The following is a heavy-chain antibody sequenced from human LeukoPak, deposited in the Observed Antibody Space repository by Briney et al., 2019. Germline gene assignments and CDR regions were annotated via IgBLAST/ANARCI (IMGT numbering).Heavy chain of an antibody. CDR1: GFTFSSYS. J-gene: IGHJ4*02. D-gene: IGHD3-9*01. Sequence: GGSLRLSCAASGFTFSSYSMNWVRQAPGKGLEWVSYISSSSSTIYYADSVKGRFTISRDNAKNSQYLQMNSLRAEDTAVYYCARAPLLYFDWCYFDYWGQGTLVTVSS. V-gene: IGHV3-48*01. CDR3: ARAPLLYFDWCYFDY. CDR2: ISSSSSTI.